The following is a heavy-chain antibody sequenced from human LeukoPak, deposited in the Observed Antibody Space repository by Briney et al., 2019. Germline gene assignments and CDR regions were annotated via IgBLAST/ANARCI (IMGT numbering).Heavy chain of an antibody. Sequence: GGSLRLSCAASGFTFSSYWMSWVRQAPRKGLEWVANIKQDGSEKYYVDSVKGRFTISRDNAKNSLYLQMNSLRAEDTAVYYCAKDGGLWVSAHWGDSWGRGTLVTVSS. J-gene: IGHJ4*02. CDR2: IKQDGSEK. CDR3: AKDGGLWVSAHWGDS. CDR1: GFTFSSYW. D-gene: IGHD7-27*01. V-gene: IGHV3-7*03.